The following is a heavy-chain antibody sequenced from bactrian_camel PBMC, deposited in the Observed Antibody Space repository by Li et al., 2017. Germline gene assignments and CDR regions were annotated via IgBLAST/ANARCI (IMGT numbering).Heavy chain of an antibody. Sequence: QLVESGGDSVQPGGSLRLTCVVSGHSRGSNCVGWFRLPPGRAPAEREGIAAIRNSGGETWYHDSVKGRFTISKDNVENILYLQMNGLKPEDSALYRCAASWDVTALEALGRIARPEFGYWGEGTQVTVS. CDR2: IRNSGGET. CDR1: GHSRGSNC. V-gene: IGHV3S32*01. J-gene: IGHJ6*01. CDR3: AASWDVTALEALGRIARPEFGY. D-gene: IGHD5*01.